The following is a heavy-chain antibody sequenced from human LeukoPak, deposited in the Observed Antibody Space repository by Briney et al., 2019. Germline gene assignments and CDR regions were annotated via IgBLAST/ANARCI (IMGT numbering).Heavy chain of an antibody. CDR2: IYYSGGT. V-gene: IGHV4-59*01. D-gene: IGHD4-23*01. CDR1: SSFTVNYY. CDR3: AREPLGDYGGNSGFDY. J-gene: IGHJ4*02. Sequence: SETLSLTCTVSSSFTVNYYSNWIRQPPGKGLEWIGYIYYSGGTNYNPSLKSRLTISVDTSKNQFSLKLTSVTAADTAVYYCAREPLGDYGGNSGFDYWGQGSLVTVSS.